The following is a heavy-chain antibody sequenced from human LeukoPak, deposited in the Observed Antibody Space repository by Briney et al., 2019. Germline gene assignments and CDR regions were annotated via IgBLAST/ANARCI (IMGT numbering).Heavy chain of an antibody. CDR1: GGSISSGGYS. V-gene: IGHV4-30-2*01. D-gene: IGHD2-15*01. CDR2: IYHSGST. CDR3: ARDRIGP. J-gene: IGHJ5*02. Sequence: SETLSLTCAVSGGSISSGGYSWSWIRQPPGKGLEWIGYIYHSGSTYYNPSLKSRVTISVDRSKNQFSLKLSSVTAADTAVYYCARDRIGPWGQGTLVTVSS.